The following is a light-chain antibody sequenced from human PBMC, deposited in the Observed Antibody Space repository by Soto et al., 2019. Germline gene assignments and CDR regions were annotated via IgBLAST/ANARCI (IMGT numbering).Light chain of an antibody. CDR1: QSVSSN. Sequence: EIVMTQSPATLSVSPGESATISCSASQSVSSNLAWYQQKPGQAPRLLIYGASSRATGIPVRFSGSGSGTEFTLTISSLQSEDFAVYYCQQYNNWPLTFGQGTRLENK. CDR3: QQYNNWPLT. CDR2: GAS. J-gene: IGKJ5*01. V-gene: IGKV3-15*01.